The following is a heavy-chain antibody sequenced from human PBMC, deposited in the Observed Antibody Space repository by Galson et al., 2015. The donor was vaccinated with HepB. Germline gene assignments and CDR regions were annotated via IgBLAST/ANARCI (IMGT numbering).Heavy chain of an antibody. J-gene: IGHJ4*02. CDR1: GFTFSSYE. Sequence: SLRLSCAASGFTFSSYEMNWVRQAPGKGLEWVSYISSSGSTIYHADSVKGRFTISRDNAKNSLYLQMNSLRAEDTAVYYCARARSSSWYQYYFDYWGQGTLVTVSS. CDR3: ARARSSSWYQYYFDY. D-gene: IGHD6-13*01. V-gene: IGHV3-48*03. CDR2: ISSSGSTI.